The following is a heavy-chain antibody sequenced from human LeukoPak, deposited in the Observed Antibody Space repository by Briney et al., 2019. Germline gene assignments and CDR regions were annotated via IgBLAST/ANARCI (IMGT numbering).Heavy chain of an antibody. CDR1: GGSISSYY. D-gene: IGHD3-22*01. CDR3: ARGREFYDSTGYLL. CDR2: IYTSGST. Sequence: SETLSLTCTVSGGSISSYYWSWIRQPAGKGLEWIGRIYTSGSTNYNPPLKSRVTMSVDTSKNQFSLKLSSVTAADTAVYYCARGREFYDSTGYLLWGPGTLVTVSS. J-gene: IGHJ4*02. V-gene: IGHV4-4*07.